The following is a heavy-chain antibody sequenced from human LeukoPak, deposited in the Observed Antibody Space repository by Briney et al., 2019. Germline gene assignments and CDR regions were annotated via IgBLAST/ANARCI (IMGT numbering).Heavy chain of an antibody. V-gene: IGHV4-34*12. CDR2: IFDGKTI. J-gene: IGHJ4*02. Sequence: SETLSLTCAVYGGSLNYYYWSWIRQSPGKGLDGIGDIFDGKTINYNPSLKSRVTISAATSSQQFSLNLKSVTAADTAVYFCASGAWAARLNSWAQGALVIVSS. CDR3: ASGAWAARLNS. CDR1: GGSLNYYY. D-gene: IGHD4-23*01.